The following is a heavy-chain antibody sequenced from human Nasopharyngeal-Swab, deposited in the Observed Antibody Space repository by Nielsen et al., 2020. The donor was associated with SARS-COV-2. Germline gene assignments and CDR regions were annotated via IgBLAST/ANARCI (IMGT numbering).Heavy chain of an antibody. CDR2: ISYDGSNK. CDR3: AKDGWRYYFDY. Sequence: GGSLRLSCAASGFTFSSSGMHWVRQAPGKGLEWVAIISYDGSNKYYADSVKGRFTISRDNSKNTLYLQMNSLRAEDTAVYYCAKDGWRYYFDYWGQGTLVTVSS. D-gene: IGHD6-19*01. J-gene: IGHJ4*02. CDR1: GFTFSSSG. V-gene: IGHV3-30*18.